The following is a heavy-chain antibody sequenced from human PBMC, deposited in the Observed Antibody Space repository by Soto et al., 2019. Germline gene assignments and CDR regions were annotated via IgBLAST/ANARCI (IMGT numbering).Heavy chain of an antibody. V-gene: IGHV5-51*01. CDR2: IYPGDSDT. CDR3: ARVMGTDGWSNHPFDL. CDR1: GYRFTSYW. J-gene: IGHJ3*01. Sequence: PGESLKISCKGSGYRFTSYWIGWVRQMPGKGLEWMGIIYPGDSDTRYSPSFQGQVTISADKSISTAYLQMDSLRVDDTAVYLCARVMGTDGWSNHPFDLWGQGTMVTVSS. D-gene: IGHD6-19*01.